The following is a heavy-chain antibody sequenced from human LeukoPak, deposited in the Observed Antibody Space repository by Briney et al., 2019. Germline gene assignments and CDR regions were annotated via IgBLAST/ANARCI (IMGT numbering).Heavy chain of an antibody. CDR1: GGSISSYY. CDR3: AGDRYGGNSGEFDY. D-gene: IGHD4-23*01. V-gene: IGHV4-59*01. J-gene: IGHJ4*02. CDR2: IYYTGTT. Sequence: SETLSLTCTVSGGSISSYYWSWIRQSPGKALEWIGYIYYTGTTNYNPSLKSRVTILVDTSKNQFSLKLSSVTAADTAVYYCAGDRYGGNSGEFDYWGQGTLVTVSS.